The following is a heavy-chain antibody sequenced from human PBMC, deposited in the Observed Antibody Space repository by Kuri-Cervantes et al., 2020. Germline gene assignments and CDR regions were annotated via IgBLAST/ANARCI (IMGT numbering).Heavy chain of an antibody. CDR2: ISSSGSTI. V-gene: IGHV3-11*04. CDR3: ARDWEAARVFDY. Sequence: GESLKISCAASGFTFSDYYMSWIRQAPGKGLEWVSYISSSGSTIYYADSVKGRFTISRDNAKNSLYLQMNSLRDEDTAVYYCARDWEAARVFDYWGQGTLVTVSS. D-gene: IGHD6-6*01. CDR1: GFTFSDYY. J-gene: IGHJ4*02.